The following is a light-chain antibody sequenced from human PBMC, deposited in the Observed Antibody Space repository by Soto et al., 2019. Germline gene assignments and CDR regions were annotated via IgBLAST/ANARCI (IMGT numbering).Light chain of an antibody. CDR3: ISYTDRQSYL. J-gene: IGLJ1*01. Sequence: QSVLTQPPSVSGAPGQTVTISCTGSSSNIGAGFDVAWYQQFPGKSPKLVIYAVSDRPSGVSDRFSGSKSGITAPLTISGLQTEDEADYYCISYTDRQSYLFGTGTKVTVL. CDR1: SSNIGAGFD. V-gene: IGLV1-40*01. CDR2: AVS.